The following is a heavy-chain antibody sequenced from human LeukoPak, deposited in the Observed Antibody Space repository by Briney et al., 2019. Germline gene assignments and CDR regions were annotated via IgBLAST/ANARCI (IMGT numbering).Heavy chain of an antibody. Sequence: GGSLRLSCAASGFTFSSYAMSWVRQAPGKGLEWVAFIRYDGSNKYYADSVKGRFTISRDNSKNTLYLQMNSLRAEDTAVYYCAREVVPAAEVDYWGQGTLVTVSS. CDR1: GFTFSSYA. V-gene: IGHV3-30*02. D-gene: IGHD2-2*01. CDR2: IRYDGSNK. CDR3: AREVVPAAEVDY. J-gene: IGHJ4*02.